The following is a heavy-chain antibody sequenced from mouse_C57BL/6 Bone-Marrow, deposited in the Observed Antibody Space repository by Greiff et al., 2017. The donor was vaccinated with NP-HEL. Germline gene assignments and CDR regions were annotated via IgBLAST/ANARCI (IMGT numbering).Heavy chain of an antibody. CDR1: GYTFTSYW. CDR2: IYPSDSET. Sequence: QVQLQQSGPELVKPGASVKISCKASGYTFTSYWMDWVKQRPGQGLEWIGNIYPSDSETHYNQKFKDKATLTVDKSSSTAYMQLSSLTSEDSAVYYCAATAWFAYWGQGTLVTVSA. V-gene: IGHV1-61*01. J-gene: IGHJ3*01. D-gene: IGHD1-1*01. CDR3: AATAWFAY.